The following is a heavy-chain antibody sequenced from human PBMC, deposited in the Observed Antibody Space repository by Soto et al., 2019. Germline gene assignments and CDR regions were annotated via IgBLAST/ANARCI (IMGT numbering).Heavy chain of an antibody. J-gene: IGHJ4*02. CDR1: GGSISSGCYY. V-gene: IGHV4-31*03. Sequence: NPSETLSLTCTVSGGSISSGCYYWSWIRQHPGKGLEWIGYIYYSGSTYYNPSLKSRVTISVDTSKNQFSLKLSSVTAADTAVYYCASSVFLEWLFFDYWGQGTLVTVSS. D-gene: IGHD3-3*01. CDR2: IYYSGST. CDR3: ASSVFLEWLFFDY.